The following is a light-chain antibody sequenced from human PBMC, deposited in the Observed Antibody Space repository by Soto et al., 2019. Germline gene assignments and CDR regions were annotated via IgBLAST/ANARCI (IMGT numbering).Light chain of an antibody. CDR1: GSDIGGYNA. CDR2: EVT. Sequence: LTQPASVSGSPGQTITISCTGTGSDIGGYNAVSWYQHHPGKAPKLIIYEVTHRPAGISDRFSASKSGNTASLTISGLQAEDEADYYCNSFRVNHLYGFGTGTKVTVL. CDR3: NSFRVNHLYG. J-gene: IGLJ1*01. V-gene: IGLV2-14*01.